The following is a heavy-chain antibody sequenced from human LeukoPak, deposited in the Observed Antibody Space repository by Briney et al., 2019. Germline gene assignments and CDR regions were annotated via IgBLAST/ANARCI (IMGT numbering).Heavy chain of an antibody. V-gene: IGHV3-23*01. CDR1: GFTFTNYA. Sequence: GGSLTLSCAASGFTFTNYAMGWVPQAPGKGLEWVSDLSGSGGRTYYADSVKGRFTISRDNSKNTLYLQMNSLRAEDTAVYFCAKNFYGDYNVFFDYWGQGTLDTVSS. CDR3: AKNFYGDYNVFFDY. D-gene: IGHD4-17*01. J-gene: IGHJ4*02. CDR2: LSGSGGRT.